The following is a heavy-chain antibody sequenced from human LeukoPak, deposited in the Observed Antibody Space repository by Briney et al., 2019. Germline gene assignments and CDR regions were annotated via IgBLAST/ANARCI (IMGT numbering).Heavy chain of an antibody. D-gene: IGHD3-16*02. Sequence: LSLTCTVSGGSISSYYMSWIRQAPGKGLEWVSYISSSGSTIYYADSVKGRFTISRDNAKNSLYLQMNSLRAEDTAVYYCARVFITVKGAFDIWGQGTMVTVSS. CDR3: ARVFITVKGAFDI. CDR2: ISSSGSTI. V-gene: IGHV3-11*04. J-gene: IGHJ3*02. CDR1: GGSISSYY.